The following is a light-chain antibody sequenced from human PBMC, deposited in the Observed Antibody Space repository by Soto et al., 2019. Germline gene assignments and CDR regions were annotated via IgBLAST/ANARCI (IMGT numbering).Light chain of an antibody. Sequence: EDVCAQYSGTPCLSPGERATLSFRASQSVSSYLAWYQQKPGQAPRLLIYDASKRATGIPARFSGSGSGTDFTLTISSLEPEDFAVYYCQQRGNWPRITFGQGTRPEIK. CDR3: QQRGNWPRIT. V-gene: IGKV3-11*01. CDR2: DAS. J-gene: IGKJ5*01. CDR1: QSVSSY.